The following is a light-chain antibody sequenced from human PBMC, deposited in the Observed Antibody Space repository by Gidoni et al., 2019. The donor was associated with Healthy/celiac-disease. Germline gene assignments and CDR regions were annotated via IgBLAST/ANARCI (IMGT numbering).Light chain of an antibody. Sequence: QLVLTQSPSASASLGASGKLTCTLRSGHSSYAIAWHQQQPEKAPRYLMKLNSDGSHSKGDGIPDRFSGSSSGAERYLTISSLQSEDEADYYCQTWGTGIGVFGGGTKLTVL. J-gene: IGLJ3*02. V-gene: IGLV4-69*01. CDR2: LNSDGSH. CDR3: QTWGTGIGV. CDR1: SGHSSYA.